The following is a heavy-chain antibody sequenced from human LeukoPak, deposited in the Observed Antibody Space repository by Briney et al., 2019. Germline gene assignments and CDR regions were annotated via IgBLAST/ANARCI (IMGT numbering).Heavy chain of an antibody. CDR1: GYTFTSYY. J-gene: IGHJ6*03. CDR2: IYPNSGGT. Sequence: ASVKVSCKASGYTFTSYYMHWVRQAPGQGLEWMGWIYPNSGGTNYAQKFQGRVTMTRDTSISTAYMELSRLRSDDTAVYYCARSEQFPYYMDVWGKGTMVTVSS. D-gene: IGHD6-19*01. CDR3: ARSEQFPYYMDV. V-gene: IGHV1-2*02.